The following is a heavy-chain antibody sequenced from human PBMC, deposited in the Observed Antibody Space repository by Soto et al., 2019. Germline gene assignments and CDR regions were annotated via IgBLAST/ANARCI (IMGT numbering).Heavy chain of an antibody. V-gene: IGHV1-58*02. CDR1: GFTFTNSA. CDR3: AAVQGGGSTFHF. D-gene: IGHD3-16*01. Sequence: QMQLAQSGPEVKKPGTSVKVSRKASGFTFTNSAIQWLRQARGQRLEWIGWIVVGSGHTDYAQKFQERLTITRDLSTTTAYMELSSLRLEDTAVYYCAAVQGGGSTFHFWGQGTLVTVSS. CDR2: IVVGSGHT. J-gene: IGHJ4*02.